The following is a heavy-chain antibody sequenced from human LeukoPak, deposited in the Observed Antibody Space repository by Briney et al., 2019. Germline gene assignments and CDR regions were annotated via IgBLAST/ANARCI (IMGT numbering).Heavy chain of an antibody. V-gene: IGHV4-61*08. J-gene: IGHJ3*02. D-gene: IGHD6-19*01. Sequence: SQTLSLTCTVSGDSISSGGYHWNWIRQPPGKGLEWIGYIYYSGSTNYNPSLKSRVTILVDTSKNQFSLKLSSVTAADTAVYYCARHSAVADDAFDIWGQGTMVTVSS. CDR1: GDSISSGGYH. CDR2: IYYSGST. CDR3: ARHSAVADDAFDI.